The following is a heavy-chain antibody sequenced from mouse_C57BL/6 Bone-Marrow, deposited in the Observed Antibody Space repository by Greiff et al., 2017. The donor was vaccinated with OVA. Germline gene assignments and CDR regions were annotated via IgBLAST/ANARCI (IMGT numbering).Heavy chain of an antibody. J-gene: IGHJ1*03. D-gene: IGHD1-1*01. V-gene: IGHV1-42*01. CDR1: GYSFTGYY. Sequence: VQLQQSGPELVKPGASVKISCKASGYSFTGYYMNWVKQSPEKSLEWIGEINPSTGGTTYNQKFKAKATLTVDKSSSTAYMQLKSLTSEDSAVYDCASGGYYGSSYWYFEGWGTGTTVTVSS. CDR3: ASGGYYGSSYWYFEG. CDR2: INPSTGGT.